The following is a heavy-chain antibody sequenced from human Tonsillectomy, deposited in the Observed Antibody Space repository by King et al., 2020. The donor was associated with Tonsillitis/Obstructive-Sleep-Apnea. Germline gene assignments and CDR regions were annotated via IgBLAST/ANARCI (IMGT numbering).Heavy chain of an antibody. Sequence: VQLVESGGGVVQPGRSLRLSCAASGFTFSSYAMYWVRQAPGKGLEWVAVISYDGSNKYYEDSVKGRFTISRDNSKNTLYLQMNRLWAEDTAVYYCARDFERWLPSFHWFDPWGQGTLVTVSS. CDR1: GFTFSSYA. CDR2: ISYDGSNK. CDR3: ARDFERWLPSFHWFDP. D-gene: IGHD5-24*01. J-gene: IGHJ5*02. V-gene: IGHV3-30*01.